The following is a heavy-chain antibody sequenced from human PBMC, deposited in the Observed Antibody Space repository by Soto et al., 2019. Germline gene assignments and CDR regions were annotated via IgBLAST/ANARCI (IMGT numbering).Heavy chain of an antibody. V-gene: IGHV4-61*08. CDR1: GGSVSSGVYH. D-gene: IGHD1-26*01. CDR3: ARHQRSGTYHRHNYYYGTDV. CDR2: IFYSGST. J-gene: IGHJ6*04. Sequence: LALTCTVYGGSVSSGVYHWSWIRQSPGKGLEWVGHIFYSGSTNYGPSLKSRGTISVDTSKNQFSLNLTSVTAADTAVYYCARHQRSGTYHRHNYYYGTDVWGEATTVTVSS.